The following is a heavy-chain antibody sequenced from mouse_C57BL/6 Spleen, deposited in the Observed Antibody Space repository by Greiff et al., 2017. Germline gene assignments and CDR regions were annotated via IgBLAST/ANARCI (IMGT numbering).Heavy chain of an antibody. Sequence: QVQLKQPGAELVRPGSSVKLSCKASGYTFTSYWMHWVKQRPIQGLEWIGNIDPSDSETHYNQKFKDKATLTVDKSSSTAYMQLSSLTSEDSAVYYCARYYYGSSPYAMDYWGQGTSVTVSS. CDR1: GYTFTSYW. V-gene: IGHV1-52*01. D-gene: IGHD1-1*01. CDR3: ARYYYGSSPYAMDY. CDR2: IDPSDSET. J-gene: IGHJ4*01.